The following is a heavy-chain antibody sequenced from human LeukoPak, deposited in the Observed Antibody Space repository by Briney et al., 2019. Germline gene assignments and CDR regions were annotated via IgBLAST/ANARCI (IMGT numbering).Heavy chain of an antibody. CDR3: ARDRGDCGSGSYYSDY. CDR2: MSSGSSYI. CDR1: GFTFSNYN. Sequence: GGSLRLSCAASGFTFSNYNMNWVRQAPGKGLEWVSSMSSGSSYIYYADSVKGRFTISRDNAKNSLYLQMNSLRVEDTAVYYCARDRGDCGSGSYYSDYWGQGTLVTVSS. J-gene: IGHJ4*02. V-gene: IGHV3-21*01. D-gene: IGHD3-10*01.